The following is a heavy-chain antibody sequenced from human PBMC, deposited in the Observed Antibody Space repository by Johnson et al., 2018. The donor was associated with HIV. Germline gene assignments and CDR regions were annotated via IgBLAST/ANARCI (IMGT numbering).Heavy chain of an antibody. CDR1: GFTVSSNY. CDR3: ARRCSSSSCSHGAFDI. V-gene: IGHV3-66*02. J-gene: IGHJ3*02. Sequence: EKLVESGGGLVQPGGSLRLSCAASGFTVSSNYMSWVRQAPGKGLAWVSVIYSGGSRYYADSVKGRFTISRDNSKSTLYLQMNSLRAEDTAVYYCARRCSSSSCSHGAFDIWGQGTVVTVSS. CDR2: IYSGGSR. D-gene: IGHD2-2*01.